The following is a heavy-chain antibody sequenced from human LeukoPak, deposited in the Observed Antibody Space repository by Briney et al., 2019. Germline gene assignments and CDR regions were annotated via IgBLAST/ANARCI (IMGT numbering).Heavy chain of an antibody. CDR1: GFTFSSYE. CDR3: LRESSVAADY. J-gene: IGHJ4*02. Sequence: GGSLRLSCAASGFTFSSYEMNWVRQAPGKGLEWVSYISRSGSTIYYADSVKGRFTVSRDNAKNTLYLQMISLRAEDTAVYYCLRESSVAADYWGQGTLVTVSS. D-gene: IGHD6-19*01. CDR2: ISRSGSTI. V-gene: IGHV3-48*03.